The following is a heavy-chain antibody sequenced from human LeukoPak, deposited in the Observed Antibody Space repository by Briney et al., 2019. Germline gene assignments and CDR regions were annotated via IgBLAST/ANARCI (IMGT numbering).Heavy chain of an antibody. CDR2: ISSSGSTT. CDR3: ARGPMVRTNLFDY. J-gene: IGHJ4*02. CDR1: GFTFSSYE. D-gene: IGHD3-10*01. Sequence: PGGSLRLSCAASGFTFSSYEMNWVRQAPGKGLEWVSYISSSGSTTYYAGSVKGRFTISRDNAKNTLYLQMNSLRAEDTAVYYCARGPMVRTNLFDYWGQGTLVTVSS. V-gene: IGHV3-48*03.